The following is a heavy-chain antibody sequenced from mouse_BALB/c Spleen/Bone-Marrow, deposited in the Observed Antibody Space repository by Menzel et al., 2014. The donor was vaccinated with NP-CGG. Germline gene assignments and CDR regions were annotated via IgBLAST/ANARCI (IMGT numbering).Heavy chain of an antibody. CDR3: ARPLNWDPYAMDY. D-gene: IGHD4-1*02. CDR1: GYAFSSSW. CDR2: IYPGDGDT. Sequence: QVQLQQSGPELVKPGASVKISCKASGYAFSSSWMNGVKQRPGQGLEWIGRIYPGDGDTKYNGKFKGKATLTADKSSSTAYMQLSSLTSVDSAVYFCARPLNWDPYAMDYWGQGTSVTVSS. V-gene: IGHV1-82*01. J-gene: IGHJ4*01.